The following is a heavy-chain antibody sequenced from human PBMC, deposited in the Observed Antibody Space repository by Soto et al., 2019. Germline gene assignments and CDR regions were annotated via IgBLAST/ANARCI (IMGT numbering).Heavy chain of an antibody. CDR1: GGSFSGYY. V-gene: IGHV4-34*01. D-gene: IGHD6-19*01. Sequence: QVQLQQWGAGLLKPSETLSLTCAVYGGSFSGYYWSWIRQPPGKGLEWIGEINHSGSTNYNPSLKSRVTTSVDTSKSQFSLKLSSVTAADTAVYYCARALLPGIAVAGLDYWGQGTLVTVSS. CDR2: INHSGST. J-gene: IGHJ4*02. CDR3: ARALLPGIAVAGLDY.